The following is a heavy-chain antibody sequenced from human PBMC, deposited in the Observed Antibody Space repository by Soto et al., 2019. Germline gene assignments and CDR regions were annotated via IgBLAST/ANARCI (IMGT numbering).Heavy chain of an antibody. CDR3: ARDYLPFMQLAGWFDP. CDR2: IWYDGSNK. CDR1: GFTFSSYG. Sequence: GGSLRLSCAASGFTFSSYGMHWVRQAPGKGLEWVAVIWYDGSNKYYADSVKGRFTISRDNSKNTLYLQMNSLRAEDTAVYYCARDYLPFMQLAGWFDPWGQGTLVTVSS. D-gene: IGHD6-6*01. J-gene: IGHJ5*02. V-gene: IGHV3-33*01.